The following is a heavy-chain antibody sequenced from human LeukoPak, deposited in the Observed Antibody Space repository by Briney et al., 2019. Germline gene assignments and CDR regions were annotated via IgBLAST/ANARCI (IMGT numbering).Heavy chain of an antibody. CDR2: ISGSGGST. D-gene: IGHD3-10*01. CDR3: AKDSVLLWFGDNPI. CDR1: GFTFSSYA. V-gene: IGHV3-23*01. Sequence: EGSLRLSCAASGFTFSSYAMSWVRQAPGKGLEWVSAISGSGGSTYYADSVKGRFTISRDNSKNTLYLQMNSLRTEDTAVYYCAKDSVLLWFGDNPIWGQGTLVTVSS. J-gene: IGHJ4*02.